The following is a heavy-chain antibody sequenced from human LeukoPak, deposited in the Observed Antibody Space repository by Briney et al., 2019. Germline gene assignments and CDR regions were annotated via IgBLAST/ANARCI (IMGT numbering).Heavy chain of an antibody. CDR1: GFTFSSYA. D-gene: IGHD4-17*01. Sequence: GGSLRLSCAASGFTFSSYAMHWVRQARDKGLEWVAFIWYDGSNKYYVDSVKGRFTISRDNSKNTLSLQMNSLRAEDTAVYYCARVNYDYGAYVGAFDIWGQGTMVTVSS. J-gene: IGHJ3*02. CDR2: IWYDGSNK. CDR3: ARVNYDYGAYVGAFDI. V-gene: IGHV3-33*01.